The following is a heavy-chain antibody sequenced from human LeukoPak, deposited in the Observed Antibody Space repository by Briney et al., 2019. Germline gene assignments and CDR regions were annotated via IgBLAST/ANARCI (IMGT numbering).Heavy chain of an antibody. Sequence: GGSLRLSCAASGFTFSKYWMYWVRQAPGKGLVWVARINSDGSSTIYADSVKGRFTISRDNAKNKLYLQMNSLRADDTAVYYCAREEYNSGWSLAGPESWGQGTLVTVSS. CDR3: AREEYNSGWSLAGPES. CDR2: INSDGSST. J-gene: IGHJ5*02. V-gene: IGHV3-74*01. D-gene: IGHD6-19*01. CDR1: GFTFSKYW.